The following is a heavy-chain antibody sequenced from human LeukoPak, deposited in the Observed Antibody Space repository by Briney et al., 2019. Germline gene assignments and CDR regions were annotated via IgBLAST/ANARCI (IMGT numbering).Heavy chain of an antibody. Sequence: GASVKVSCKASGGTFSSYAISWVRQAPGQGLEWMGWISAYNGNTNYAQKLQGRVTMTTDTSTSTAYMELSRLRSNDTAVYYCARVASSGWDNEDYWGQGTLVTVSS. J-gene: IGHJ4*02. V-gene: IGHV1-18*01. CDR2: ISAYNGNT. CDR3: ARVASSGWDNEDY. CDR1: GGTFSSYA. D-gene: IGHD6-19*01.